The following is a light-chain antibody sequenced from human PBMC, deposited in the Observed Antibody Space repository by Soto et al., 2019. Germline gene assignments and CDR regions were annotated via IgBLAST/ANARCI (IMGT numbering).Light chain of an antibody. Sequence: DIQMTQSPSSLSASVGDRVTITCQASQDINKNLIWYQQKPGKAPKLLIYDASNLETGVPSRFSGLGSGTDFTFTISSLQPEDIATYYCQQYDNLPPGITFGPGTKVDIK. V-gene: IGKV1-33*01. CDR3: QQYDNLPPGIT. CDR1: QDINKN. J-gene: IGKJ3*01. CDR2: DAS.